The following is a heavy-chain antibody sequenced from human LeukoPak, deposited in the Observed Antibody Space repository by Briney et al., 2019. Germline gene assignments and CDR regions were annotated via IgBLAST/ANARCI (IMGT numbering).Heavy chain of an antibody. V-gene: IGHV4-59*01. J-gene: IGHJ4*02. CDR1: GGSISSYY. CDR3: ASTYYYDSSGYYWIGY. CDR2: IYYSGST. D-gene: IGHD3-22*01. Sequence: SETLSLTCTVSGGSISSYYWSWIRQTPGKGLEWIGYIYYSGSTNYNPSLKSRVTISVDTSKNQFSLKLSSVTAADTAVYYCASTYYYDSSGYYWIGYWGQGTLVTVSS.